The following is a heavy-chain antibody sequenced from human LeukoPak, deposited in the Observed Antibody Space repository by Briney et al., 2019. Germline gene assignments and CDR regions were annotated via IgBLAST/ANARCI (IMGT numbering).Heavy chain of an antibody. CDR1: GGSISSYY. J-gene: IGHJ6*03. CDR2: IYTSGST. D-gene: IGHD6-19*01. Sequence: SETLSLTCTVSGGSISSYYWSWIRQPAGKGLEWIGRIYTSGSTNYNPSLKSRVTMSVDTSKNQFSLKLSSVTAADTAVYYCARVIPIAVAGKVMDVWGKGTTVTVSS. CDR3: ARVIPIAVAGKVMDV. V-gene: IGHV4-4*07.